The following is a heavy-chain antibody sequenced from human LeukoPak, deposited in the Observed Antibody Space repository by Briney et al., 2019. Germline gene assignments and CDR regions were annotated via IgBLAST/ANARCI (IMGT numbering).Heavy chain of an antibody. J-gene: IGHJ4*02. D-gene: IGHD2-2*02. CDR3: ASLRYCSSTSCHTGRPVGY. V-gene: IGHV4-38-2*02. CDR2: IYHSGST. CDR1: GYSISSGYY. Sequence: SETLSLTCTVSGYSISSGYYWGWIRQPPGKGLEWIGSIYHSGSTYYNPSLKSRVTISVDTSKNQFSLKLSSVTAADTAVYYCASLRYCSSTSCHTGRPVGYWGQGTLVTVSS.